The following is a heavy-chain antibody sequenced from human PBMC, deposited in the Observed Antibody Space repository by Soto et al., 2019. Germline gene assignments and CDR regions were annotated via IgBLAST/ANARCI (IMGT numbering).Heavy chain of an antibody. CDR1: GLTFDSYG. CDR2: ITYDGSNK. V-gene: IGHV3-30*03. D-gene: IGHD6-19*01. J-gene: IGHJ3*02. CDR3: ARHLRFSSGWLDAFDI. Sequence: QVQLVESGGGAVQPGRSLRLSCAASGLTFDSYGMHWVRQAPGKGLEWVAVITYDGSNKYYGDSVKGRFTTARDNPKNTLYLQMDSLRAEDTAMYYCARHLRFSSGWLDAFDIWGQGTMVTVS.